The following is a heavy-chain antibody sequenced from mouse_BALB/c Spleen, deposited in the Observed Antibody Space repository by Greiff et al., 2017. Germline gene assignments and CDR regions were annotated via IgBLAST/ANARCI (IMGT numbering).Heavy chain of an antibody. Sequence: VQLKESGPELVKPGASVKISCKASGYTFTDYNMHWVKQSHGKSLEWIGYIYPYNGGTGYNQKLKSKATLTVDNSSSTAYMELRSLTSEDSAVYYCARSSTYGNYVRYFDVWGAGTTVTVSS. V-gene: IGHV1S29*02. J-gene: IGHJ1*01. CDR1: GYTFTDYN. D-gene: IGHD2-10*02. CDR2: IYPYNGGT. CDR3: ARSSTYGNYVRYFDV.